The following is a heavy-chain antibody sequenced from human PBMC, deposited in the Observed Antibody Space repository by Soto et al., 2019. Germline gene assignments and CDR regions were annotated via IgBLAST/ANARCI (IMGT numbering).Heavy chain of an antibody. CDR3: SRERGAVAGIADAFDV. J-gene: IGHJ3*01. CDR2: IYFSGST. CDR1: GGSINGYY. D-gene: IGHD6-19*01. Sequence: SETLSLTCTVSGGSINGYYWNWIRQPPGKGLEWIGYIYFSGSTKYNPSLKSRVTTSVDTSKSQFSLRLDSVSAADTAVYWCSRERGAVAGIADAFDVWGQGTVVTVSS. V-gene: IGHV4-59*01.